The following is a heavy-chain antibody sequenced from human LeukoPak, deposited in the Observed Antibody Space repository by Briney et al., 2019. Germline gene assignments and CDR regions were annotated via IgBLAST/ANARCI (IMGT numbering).Heavy chain of an antibody. J-gene: IGHJ6*02. CDR3: ARDQGKGAGSYYYLHYYYYYGMDV. V-gene: IGHV3-23*01. D-gene: IGHD3-10*01. CDR2: ISGSGDNT. Sequence: GGSLKLSCAASGFSFSTYAMSWVRQAPGKGLEWVSSISGSGDNTYYAESVKGRFTISRDNSKNTLYLQMNSLRAEDTAVYYCARDQGKGAGSYYYLHYYYYYGMDVWGQGTTVTVSS. CDR1: GFSFSTYA.